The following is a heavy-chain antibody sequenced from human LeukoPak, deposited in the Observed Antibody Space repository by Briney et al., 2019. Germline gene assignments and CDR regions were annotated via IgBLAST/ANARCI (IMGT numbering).Heavy chain of an antibody. Sequence: ASVKVSCKASGGTLSRYAISWVRQAPGQGLEWMGGIIPIFGTANYPQKFQGRVTIPTDESTSTAYMELSSLRSEDTAVYYLARDQSSYYYDSSGYTRGKRAHRYYFDYWGQGTLVTVSS. D-gene: IGHD3-22*01. V-gene: IGHV1-69*05. CDR2: IIPIFGTA. CDR3: ARDQSSYYYDSSGYTRGKRAHRYYFDY. CDR1: GGTLSRYA. J-gene: IGHJ4*02.